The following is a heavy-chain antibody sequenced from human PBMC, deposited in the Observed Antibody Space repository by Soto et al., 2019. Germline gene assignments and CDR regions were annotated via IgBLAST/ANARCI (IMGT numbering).Heavy chain of an antibody. V-gene: IGHV1-69*13. CDR2: IIPIFGTA. D-gene: IGHD6-6*01. J-gene: IGHJ6*02. CDR1: GGTFSSYA. CDR3: ARVNTRLVYYGMDV. Sequence: PVKVSCKASGGTFSSYAISWVRQAPGQGLEWMGGIIPIFGTANYAQKFQGRVTITADESTSTAYMELSSLRSEDTAVYYCARVNTRLVYYGMDVWGQGTTVTVSS.